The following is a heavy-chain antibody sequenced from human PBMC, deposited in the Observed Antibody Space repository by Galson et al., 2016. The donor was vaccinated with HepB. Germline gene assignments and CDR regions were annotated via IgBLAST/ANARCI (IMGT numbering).Heavy chain of an antibody. CDR3: AHSRAGELFFDY. V-gene: IGHV2-5*02. D-gene: IGHD3-10*01. CDR1: GFSLSTSGMG. CDR2: IYWDDDT. J-gene: IGHJ4*02. Sequence: PALVKPTQTLTLTCTFSGFSLSTSGMGVGWIRQPPGRALESLALIYWDDDTRYSPSLRSRLTITKDTSKNQVVLTMTNMDPVDTATYYCAHSRAGELFFDYWGQGTLVTASS.